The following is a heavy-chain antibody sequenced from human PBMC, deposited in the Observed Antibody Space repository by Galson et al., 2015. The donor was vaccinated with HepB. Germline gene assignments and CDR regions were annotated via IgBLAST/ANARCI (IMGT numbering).Heavy chain of an antibody. D-gene: IGHD2-21*02. V-gene: IGHV1-46*04. Sequence: SVKVSCKASGYTFTSYYMHWMRQAPGQGLEWMGIINPSGGSTSYAQKLQGRVTMTRDTSTSTVYMELSSLRSEDTAVYYCARASSPSTYCGGDCYPNYFDYWGQGTLVTVSS. CDR1: GYTFTSYY. CDR3: ARASSPSTYCGGDCYPNYFDY. CDR2: INPSGGST. J-gene: IGHJ4*02.